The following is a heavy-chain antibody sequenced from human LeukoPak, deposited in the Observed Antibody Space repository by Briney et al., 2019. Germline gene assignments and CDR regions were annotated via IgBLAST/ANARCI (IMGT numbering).Heavy chain of an antibody. D-gene: IGHD2-21*01. CDR2: INYSGAT. CDR1: GGSISGYF. J-gene: IGHJ6*02. V-gene: IGHV4-59*08. Sequence: SETLSLTCTVSGGSISGYFGSSIRQPPGKGLEWIGYINYSGATLYSPSFKSRVTMSVDTSKNQFSLRLTSVTAADTAVYYCARHNFVAYFQRAMDVWGQGTTVTVSS. CDR3: ARHNFVAYFQRAMDV.